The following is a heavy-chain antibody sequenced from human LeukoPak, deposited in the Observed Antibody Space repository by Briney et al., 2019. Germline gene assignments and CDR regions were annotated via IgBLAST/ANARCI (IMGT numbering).Heavy chain of an antibody. CDR3: ANIPNSFGPDY. CDR2: VQKDGSYR. Sequence: GGSLRLSCAASGFSFSSYDVHWVRQAPGKGLEWVAFVQKDGSYRNYADSVKGRFTISRDNSRNTLDLQMNSLRIDDTAVYYCANIPNSFGPDYWGQGSLVTVSS. CDR1: GFSFSSYD. V-gene: IGHV3-30*02. J-gene: IGHJ4*02. D-gene: IGHD3-16*01.